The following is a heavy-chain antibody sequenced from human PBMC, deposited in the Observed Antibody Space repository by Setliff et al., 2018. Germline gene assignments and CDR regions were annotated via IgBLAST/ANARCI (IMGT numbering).Heavy chain of an antibody. J-gene: IGHJ6*02. D-gene: IGHD6-19*01. CDR2: IKRITDSGTA. CDR3: TTSPISSGWHSNFDYNMDV. CDR1: GFTFSNAW. Sequence: GGSLRLSCTASGFTFSNAWMSWVRQAPGKGLEWVGRIKRITDSGTADYAAPVKGRFTISRDDSKNTLYLQMNSLKTEDTAVYYCTTSPISSGWHSNFDYNMDVWGQGTTVTVSS. V-gene: IGHV3-15*01.